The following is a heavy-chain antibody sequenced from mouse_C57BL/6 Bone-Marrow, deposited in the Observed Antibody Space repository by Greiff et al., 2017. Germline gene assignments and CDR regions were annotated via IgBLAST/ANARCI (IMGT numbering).Heavy chain of an antibody. CDR3: ARWGYYGSSYGFAY. V-gene: IGHV1-59*01. J-gene: IGHJ3*01. D-gene: IGHD1-1*01. CDR1: GYTFTSYW. CDR2: IDPSDSST. Sequence: VQLQQPGAELVRPGTSVKLSCKASGYTFTSYWLHWVQQRPGQGLEWIGVIDPSDSSTNYNQKFKGKATLTVDTSSSTAYMQLSSVTSEDSAVYYCARWGYYGSSYGFAYWGQGTLGTVSA.